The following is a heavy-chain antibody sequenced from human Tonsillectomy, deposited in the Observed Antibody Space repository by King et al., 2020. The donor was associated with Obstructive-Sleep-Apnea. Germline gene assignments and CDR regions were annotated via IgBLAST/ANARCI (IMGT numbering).Heavy chain of an antibody. CDR1: GGSISSSSYY. CDR2: IYYSGST. V-gene: IGHV4-39*07. Sequence: LQLQESGPGLVKPSETLSLTCTVSGGSISSSSYYWGWIRQPPGKGLEWIGSIYYSGSTYYNQSLKSRVTISVDTSKNQFSLKLSSVTAADTAVYYCARVKGDYYDSSGYYMDYWGQGTLVTVSS. J-gene: IGHJ4*02. D-gene: IGHD3-22*01. CDR3: ARVKGDYYDSSGYYMDY.